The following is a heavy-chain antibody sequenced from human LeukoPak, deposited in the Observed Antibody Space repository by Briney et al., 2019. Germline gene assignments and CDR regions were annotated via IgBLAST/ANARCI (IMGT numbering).Heavy chain of an antibody. J-gene: IGHJ4*02. Sequence: KISETLSLTCAVYGGSFSGYYWSWIRQPPGKGLEWIGEINHSGSTDYNPSLKSRVTISVDTSKNQFSLKLSSVTAADTAVYYCARGGRGAAMNVWGQGTLVTVSS. D-gene: IGHD2-2*01. CDR1: GGSFSGYY. CDR3: ARGGRGAAMNV. V-gene: IGHV4-34*01. CDR2: INHSGST.